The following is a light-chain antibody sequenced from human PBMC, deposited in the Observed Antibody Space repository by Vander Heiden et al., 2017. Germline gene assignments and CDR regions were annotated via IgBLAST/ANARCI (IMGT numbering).Light chain of an antibody. Sequence: DIVLTQSPATLSLSPGERATLSCRASQSVSSYLAWYQQKPGQAPRLLIYDASNRATGIPARFSGRGSGTDFTLTISSLDPEDFAVYYCQQPSNWPPYTFGQGTKLEIK. CDR2: DAS. V-gene: IGKV3-11*01. J-gene: IGKJ2*01. CDR1: QSVSSY. CDR3: QQPSNWPPYT.